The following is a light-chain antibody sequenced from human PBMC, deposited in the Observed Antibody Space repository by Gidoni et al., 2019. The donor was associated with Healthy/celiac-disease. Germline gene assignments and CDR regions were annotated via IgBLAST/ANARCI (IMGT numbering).Light chain of an antibody. CDR3: CSYAGSSSYV. J-gene: IGLJ1*01. CDR1: SSDVGSYNL. V-gene: IGLV2-23*01. Sequence: QAALTQAASVSGSPGQSITISCTGTSSDVGSYNLVSWYQQHPGNAPKLMMYEGSKRPSGVSNRFSGSKSGNTASLTISGLQAEDEADYYCCSYAGSSSYVFGTGTKVTVL. CDR2: EGS.